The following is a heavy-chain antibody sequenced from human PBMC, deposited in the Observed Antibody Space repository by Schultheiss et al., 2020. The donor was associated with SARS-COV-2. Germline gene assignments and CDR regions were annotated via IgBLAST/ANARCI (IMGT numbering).Heavy chain of an antibody. Sequence: SQTLSLTCAVYGGSFSGYYWSWIRQPPGKGLEWIGRIYTSGSTNYNPSLKSRVTMSVDTSKNQFSLKLSSVTAADTAVYYCARGLREYSYGGVCAFDIWGQGTTVTVSS. CDR2: IYTSGST. J-gene: IGHJ3*02. V-gene: IGHV4-59*10. D-gene: IGHD5-18*01. CDR3: ARGLREYSYGGVCAFDI. CDR1: GGSFSGYY.